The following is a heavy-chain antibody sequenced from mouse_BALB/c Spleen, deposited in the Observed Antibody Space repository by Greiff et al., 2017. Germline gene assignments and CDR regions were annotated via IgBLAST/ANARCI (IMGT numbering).Heavy chain of an antibody. CDR1: GYTFTSYW. J-gene: IGHJ2*01. D-gene: IGHD2-2*01. CDR3: AGGGWLSLDY. V-gene: IGHV1-87*01. Sequence: QVQLQQSGAELARPGASVKLSCKASGYTFTSYWMQWVKQRPGQGLEWIGAIYPGDGDTRYTQKFKGKATLTADKSSSTAYMQLSSLASEDSAVYYCAGGGWLSLDYWGQGTTLTVSS. CDR2: IYPGDGDT.